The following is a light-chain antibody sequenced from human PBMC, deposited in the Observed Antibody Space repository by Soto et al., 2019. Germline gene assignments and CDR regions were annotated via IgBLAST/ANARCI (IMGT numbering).Light chain of an antibody. CDR1: QSISSW. CDR3: QQYNSYSYT. CDR2: KAP. Sequence: DIQMTQSPSTLSASVGDRVTITCRDSQSISSWLAWYQQKPGKAPKLLIYKAPSLESGVPSRFSGSGSGAEFTLTISSLQPDDFATYYCQQYNSYSYTFGQVTKLEIK. V-gene: IGKV1-5*03. J-gene: IGKJ2*01.